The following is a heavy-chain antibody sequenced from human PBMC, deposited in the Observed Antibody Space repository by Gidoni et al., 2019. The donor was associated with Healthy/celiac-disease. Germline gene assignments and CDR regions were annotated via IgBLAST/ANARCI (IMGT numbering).Heavy chain of an antibody. CDR2: ISSNGGST. CDR1: GFTFSSYA. V-gene: IGHV3-64D*08. J-gene: IGHJ6*02. D-gene: IGHD4-17*01. Sequence: EVQLVESGGGLVQPGGSLRLSCSASGFTFSSYAMHWVRQAPGKGLEYVSAISSNGGSTYYADSVKGRFTISRDNSKNTLYLQMSSLRAEDTAVYYCVNSDTPVTTVQRVYYYYGMDVWGQGTTVTVSS. CDR3: VNSDTPVTTVQRVYYYYGMDV.